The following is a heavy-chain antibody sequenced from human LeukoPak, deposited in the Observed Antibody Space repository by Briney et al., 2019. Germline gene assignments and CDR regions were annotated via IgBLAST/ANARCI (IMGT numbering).Heavy chain of an antibody. CDR1: GGSISSSSYY. CDR2: IYYSGST. V-gene: IGHV4-39*01. D-gene: IGHD3-10*01. CDR3: ARYGSGSYHRLYYFDY. Sequence: SETLSLTCTVSGGSISSSSYYWGWIRQPPGKGLEWIGSIYYSGSTYYNPSLKSRVTISVDTSKNQFSLKLSSVTAADTAVYYCARYGSGSYHRLYYFDYWGQGTLVTVSS. J-gene: IGHJ4*02.